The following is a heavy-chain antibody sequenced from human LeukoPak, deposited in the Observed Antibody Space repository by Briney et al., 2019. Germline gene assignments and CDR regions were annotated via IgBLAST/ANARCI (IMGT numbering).Heavy chain of an antibody. Sequence: SETLSLTCTVSGGSISSYYWSWIRQPAGKGLEWIGRIYTSGSTNYNPSFKSRVSISIDRSRTQFSLKLSSVTAADTAFYYCSRYDSDTGDFDPWGQGTLVTISS. CDR2: IYTSGST. D-gene: IGHD3-10*01. J-gene: IGHJ5*02. V-gene: IGHV4-4*07. CDR3: SRYDSDTGDFDP. CDR1: GGSISSYY.